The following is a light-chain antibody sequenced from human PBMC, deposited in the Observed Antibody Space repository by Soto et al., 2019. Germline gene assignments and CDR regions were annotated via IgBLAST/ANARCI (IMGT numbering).Light chain of an antibody. Sequence: QSVLTQPPSVSGAPGQRVTISCTGSSSNIGGGYDVHWYQQLPGTAPKLLIYGNSNRPSVVPDRFSGSKSGTSASLAITGLQAEDEADYYCQSYDSSLSGVVFGGGTKLTVL. J-gene: IGLJ2*01. CDR3: QSYDSSLSGVV. CDR1: SSNIGGGYD. CDR2: GNS. V-gene: IGLV1-40*01.